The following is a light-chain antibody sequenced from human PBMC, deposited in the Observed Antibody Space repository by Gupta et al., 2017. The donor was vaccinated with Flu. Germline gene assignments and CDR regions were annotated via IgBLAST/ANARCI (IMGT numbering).Light chain of an antibody. Sequence: SYEVTQPPSVSVSPGQTASITCSGDKLGDKYVCWYQQKPGQSPVLDIYQDTMRPSGIPERFSGSKSGNTATLTISGTQTMDEAAYHCQAWDSRSWVFGGGTKLTVL. J-gene: IGLJ3*02. CDR1: KLGDKY. V-gene: IGLV3-1*01. CDR3: QAWDSRSWV. CDR2: QDT.